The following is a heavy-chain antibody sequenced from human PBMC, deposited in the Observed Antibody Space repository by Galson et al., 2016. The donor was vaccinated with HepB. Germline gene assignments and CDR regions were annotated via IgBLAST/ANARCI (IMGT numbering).Heavy chain of an antibody. CDR2: ISFDGSNK. Sequence: LRLSCAASGFTFSNFGLHWVRQAPGKGLEWVAAISFDGSNKYYADSVKGRFTISRDNSKNTLYLQMNSLRVEDTAVYYCARARIAGGGFDPWGQGTLVTVSS. V-gene: IGHV3-30*03. CDR3: ARARIAGGGFDP. CDR1: GFTFSNFG. J-gene: IGHJ5*02. D-gene: IGHD6-13*01.